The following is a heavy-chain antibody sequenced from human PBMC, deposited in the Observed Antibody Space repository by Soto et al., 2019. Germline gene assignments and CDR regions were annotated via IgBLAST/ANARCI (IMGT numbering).Heavy chain of an antibody. CDR2: ISSSSSYI. V-gene: IGHV3-21*01. CDR1: GFTFSSYS. CDR3: ARDPVVQLGNSYYYGMDA. Sequence: GGYLRLSCAASGFTFSSYSMNWVRQAPGKGLEWVSSISSSSSYIYYADSVKGRFTISRDNAKNSLYLQMNSLRAEDTAVDYCARDPVVQLGNSYYYGMDALGHGPTVNVAS. D-gene: IGHD1-1*01. J-gene: IGHJ6*02.